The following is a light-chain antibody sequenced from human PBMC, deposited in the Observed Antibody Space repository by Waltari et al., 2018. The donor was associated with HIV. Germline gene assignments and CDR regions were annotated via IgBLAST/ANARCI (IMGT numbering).Light chain of an antibody. CDR2: RNR. V-gene: IGLV1-47*01. J-gene: IGLJ3*02. Sequence: QSVLTQPPSASGTPGQRVTISCSGSNSNIGTHYVYWYQQLPGTTPKLLIYRNRQRPSGVPDRFSGSKSGTSASLAISGLRSEDEAAYYCAAWDDILSGLVFGGGTKLTVL. CDR1: NSNIGTHY. CDR3: AAWDDILSGLV.